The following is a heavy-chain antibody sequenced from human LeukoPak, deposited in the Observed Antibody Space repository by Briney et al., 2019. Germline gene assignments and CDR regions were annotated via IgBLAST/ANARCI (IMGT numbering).Heavy chain of an antibody. D-gene: IGHD6-13*01. CDR3: ARGRAAASFSGPNWFDP. CDR2: ISAYNGNT. J-gene: IGHJ5*02. CDR1: GYTFTSYG. Sequence: ASVKVSCKASGYTFTSYGITWVRQAPGQGLEWMGWISAYNGNTNYAQKLPGRVTMTTDTSTSTAYMELRSLRSDGTAVYYCARGRAAASFSGPNWFDPWGQGTLVTVSS. V-gene: IGHV1-18*01.